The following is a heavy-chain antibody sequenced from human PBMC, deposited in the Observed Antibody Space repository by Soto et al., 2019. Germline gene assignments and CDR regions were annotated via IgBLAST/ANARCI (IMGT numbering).Heavy chain of an antibody. Sequence: NPSETLSLTCAVSVGSISSGGYSWSWILQPPGKGLEWIGYIYYSGSTYYNPSLKSRVTISVDTSKNQFSLKLSSVTAADTAVYYCARAKYYYDSSGYYGPDAFDIWGQGTMVTVSS. CDR1: VGSISSGGYS. CDR2: IYYSGST. V-gene: IGHV4-31*11. CDR3: ARAKYYYDSSGYYGPDAFDI. J-gene: IGHJ3*02. D-gene: IGHD3-22*01.